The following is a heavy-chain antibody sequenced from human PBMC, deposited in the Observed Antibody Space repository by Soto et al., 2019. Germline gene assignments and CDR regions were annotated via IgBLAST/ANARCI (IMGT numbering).Heavy chain of an antibody. CDR2: INHSGSS. CDR1: GGSFSGFY. CDR3: ARMAGPWYFDL. Sequence: QVQLQQWGAGLLKPSETLSLTCAVHGGSFSGFYWTWIRQPPGKGLEWIGEINHSGSSNYNPPLKSPVTMSLDTSRNQFSLSLNSVTAADTAVYYCARMAGPWYFDLWGSGTLVTVSS. J-gene: IGHJ2*01. V-gene: IGHV4-34*01.